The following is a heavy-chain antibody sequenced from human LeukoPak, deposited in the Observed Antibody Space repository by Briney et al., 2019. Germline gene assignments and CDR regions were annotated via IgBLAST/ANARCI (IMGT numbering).Heavy chain of an antibody. V-gene: IGHV1-2*02. CDR2: INPNSGDT. Sequence: GASVKVSCKASGYTFTSYTMNWVRQAPGQGLEWMGWINPNSGDTNYAQKFQGRVTMTRDTSISTAYMELNRLKSDDTAMYYCARDPDYDISTGYSADWFDPWGQGTLVIVSS. D-gene: IGHD3-9*01. CDR1: GYTFTSYT. CDR3: ARDPDYDISTGYSADWFDP. J-gene: IGHJ5*02.